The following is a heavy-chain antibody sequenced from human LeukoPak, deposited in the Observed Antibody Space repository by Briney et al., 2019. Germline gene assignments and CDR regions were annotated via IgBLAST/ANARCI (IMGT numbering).Heavy chain of an antibody. CDR2: INPNSGGT. V-gene: IGHV1-2*02. CDR3: ARRGYDFQLYYFDY. CDR1: GYTFTGYY. D-gene: IGHD3-3*01. Sequence: ASLKLSCKASGYTFTGYYMHWVRQAPGQGLEWMGWINPNSGGTNYAQKFQGRVTVTRDTSISTAYMELSRLRSDDTAVYYCARRGYDFQLYYFDYWGQGTLVTVSS. J-gene: IGHJ4*02.